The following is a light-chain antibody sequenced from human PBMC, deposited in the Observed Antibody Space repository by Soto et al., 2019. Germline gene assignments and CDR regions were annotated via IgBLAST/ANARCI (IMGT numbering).Light chain of an antibody. Sequence: QSALTQPASVSGSPGQSITISCTGSGRDIGAYDYVSWYQQHPGKAPKLIIYGVKNRPSGISDRFSASKSGNTASLTISGLQAEDEAHYYCSSYTTVPSPQWVFAGGTKLTVL. CDR3: SSYTTVPSPQWV. V-gene: IGLV2-14*01. CDR1: GRDIGAYDY. CDR2: GVK. J-gene: IGLJ3*02.